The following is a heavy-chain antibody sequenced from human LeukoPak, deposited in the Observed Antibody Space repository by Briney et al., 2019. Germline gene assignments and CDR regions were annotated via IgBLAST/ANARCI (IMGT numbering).Heavy chain of an antibody. D-gene: IGHD3-22*01. CDR1: GLSFSTYG. CDR3: ARDGSGYSDPVDS. V-gene: IGHV3-30*02. CDR2: IRYDGSYK. Sequence: PGGSLRLSCAASGLSFSTYGMHWVRQAPGTGLEWVAFIRYDGSYKYYADSVKGRFTISRDNSKSTLYLQMNSLRAEDSAVYYCARDGSGYSDPVDSWGQGTLVTVSS. J-gene: IGHJ4*02.